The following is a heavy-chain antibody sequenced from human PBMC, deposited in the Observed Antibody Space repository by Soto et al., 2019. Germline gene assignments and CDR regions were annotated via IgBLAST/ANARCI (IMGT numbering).Heavy chain of an antibody. D-gene: IGHD5-18*01. V-gene: IGHV1-69*13. CDR2: IIPIFGTA. CDR3: ARYRADTAMENRVYYYYGMDV. J-gene: IGHJ6*02. Sequence: GASVKVSCKASGGTFSSYAISWVRQAPGQGLEWMGGIIPIFGTANYAQKFQGRVTITADESTSTAYMELSSLRSEDTAVYYCARYRADTAMENRVYYYYGMDVWGQGTTVTVSS. CDR1: GGTFSSYA.